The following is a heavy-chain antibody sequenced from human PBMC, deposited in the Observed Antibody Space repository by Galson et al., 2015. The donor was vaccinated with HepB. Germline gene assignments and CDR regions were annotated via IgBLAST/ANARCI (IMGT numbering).Heavy chain of an antibody. J-gene: IGHJ2*01. V-gene: IGHV3-53*01. CDR1: GFTVSSNY. CDR2: IYSGGDT. CDR3: ARDNRAIAVAGTPYWYFDL. Sequence: SLRLSCAASGFTVSSNYMSWVRQAPGKGLEWVSVIYSGGDTYYADSVKGRFTISRDNSKNTLYLQMNSLRAEDTAVYYCARDNRAIAVAGTPYWYFDLWGRGTLVTVSA. D-gene: IGHD6-19*01.